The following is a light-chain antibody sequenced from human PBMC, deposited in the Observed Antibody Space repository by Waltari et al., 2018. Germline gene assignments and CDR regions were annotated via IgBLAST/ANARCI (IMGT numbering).Light chain of an antibody. J-gene: IGKJ4*01. CDR1: HFIINY. CDR3: QQLNSYPLT. V-gene: IGKV1-9*01. CDR2: SSS. Sequence: IHFTHSPSSLSSSLLYIFTITCLAIHFIINYLSFYQQKPLISPNLLIYSSSTFQSGVPSRFSGSGSGTDFTLTISSLQPEDFATFYCQQLNSYPLTFGGGTKVE.